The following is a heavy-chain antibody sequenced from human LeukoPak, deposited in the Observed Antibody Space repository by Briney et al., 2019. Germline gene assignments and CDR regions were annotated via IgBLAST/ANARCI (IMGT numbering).Heavy chain of an antibody. CDR1: GYSISSGYY. V-gene: IGHV4-38-2*01. CDR3: AGLVVSGADDAFDI. CDR2: MYRSGST. D-gene: IGHD1-26*01. Sequence: PSETLSLTCAVSGYSISSGYYWGWIRQPPGKGLEWIGSMYRSGSTHYNPSLKSRVTISVDTSKNQFSLKLSSVTAADTAVYYCAGLVVSGADDAFDIWGQGTMVTVSS. J-gene: IGHJ3*02.